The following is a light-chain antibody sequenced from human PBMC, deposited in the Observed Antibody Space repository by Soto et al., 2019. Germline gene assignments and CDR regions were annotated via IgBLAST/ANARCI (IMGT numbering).Light chain of an antibody. CDR3: QQYYSYPRT. J-gene: IGKJ1*01. Sequence: DIQMTQSPSSLAASVGDRVTITCRASQNIGSHLAWYQQKPEKAPKFLIDFACTLQIGATSRFSACGSGTDFTLTIISLQHVDFATYYCQQYYSYPRTFGQGTKVDIK. CDR1: QNIGSH. V-gene: IGKV1D-16*01. CDR2: FAC.